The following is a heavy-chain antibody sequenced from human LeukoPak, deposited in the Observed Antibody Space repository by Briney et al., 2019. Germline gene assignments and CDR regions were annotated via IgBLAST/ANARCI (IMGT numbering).Heavy chain of an antibody. V-gene: IGHV3-21*01. CDR1: GFTFSSYS. CDR3: ARDSVSSSCFDY. J-gene: IGHJ4*02. D-gene: IGHD6-13*01. CDR2: IISSSSYI. Sequence: PGGSLRLSCAASGFTFSSYSMNWVRQAPGEGLGWVSSIISSSSYIYYADSVKGRFTISRDNAKNSLYLQMNSLRAEDTAVYYCARDSVSSSCFDYWGQGTLVTVSS.